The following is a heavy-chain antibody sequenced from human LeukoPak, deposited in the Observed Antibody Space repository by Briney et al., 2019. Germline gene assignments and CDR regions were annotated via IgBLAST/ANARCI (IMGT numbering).Heavy chain of an antibody. D-gene: IGHD3-16*01. CDR1: GYTFTGYY. Sequence: ASVKVSCKASGYTFTGYYMHWVRQAPGQGLEWMGWINPNSGGTNYAQKFQGRVTMTRDTSISTAYMELSRLRSDDTAVYYCARFAVHRRLLGAGQFGLDYWGQGTLVTVSS. V-gene: IGHV1-2*02. CDR3: ARFAVHRRLLGAGQFGLDY. J-gene: IGHJ4*02. CDR2: INPNSGGT.